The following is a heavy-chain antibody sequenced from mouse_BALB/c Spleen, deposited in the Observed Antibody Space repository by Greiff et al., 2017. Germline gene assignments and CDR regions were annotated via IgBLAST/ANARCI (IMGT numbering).Heavy chain of an antibody. Sequence: QVQLKQSGAELARPGASVKLSCKASGYTFTSYWMQWVKQRPGQGLEWIGAIYPGDGDTRYTQKFKGKATLTADKSSSTAYMQLSSLASEDSAVYYCARTTTAPYYAMDYWGQGTSVTVSS. CDR3: ARTTTAPYYAMDY. D-gene: IGHD1-2*01. CDR2: IYPGDGDT. CDR1: GYTFTSYW. V-gene: IGHV1-87*01. J-gene: IGHJ4*01.